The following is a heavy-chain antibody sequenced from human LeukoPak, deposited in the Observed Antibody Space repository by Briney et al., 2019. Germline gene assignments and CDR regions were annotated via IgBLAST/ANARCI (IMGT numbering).Heavy chain of an antibody. CDR1: GGSVSSTSYY. Sequence: PSETLSLTCTVSGGSVSSTSYYWGWIRQPPGKGLEWIGSIYYSGSTYYSPSLKSRVAISADRSKNQFSLKLNSVTAADTAVYYCARDGDSSGWTRSDYWGQGTLVTVSS. CDR2: IYYSGST. D-gene: IGHD6-19*01. CDR3: ARDGDSSGWTRSDY. V-gene: IGHV4-39*07. J-gene: IGHJ4*02.